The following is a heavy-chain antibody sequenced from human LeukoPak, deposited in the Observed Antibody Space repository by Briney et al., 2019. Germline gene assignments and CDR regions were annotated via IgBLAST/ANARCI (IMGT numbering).Heavy chain of an antibody. Sequence: GGSLRLSCAASGFTFSDYYMSWIRQAPGKGLEWVSYISSSGSTIYYADSVKGRFTISRDNSKNTLYLQMNSLRAEDTAVYYCASYYGPDPHFDYWGQGTLVTVSS. CDR3: ASYYGPDPHFDY. V-gene: IGHV3-11*04. CDR1: GFTFSDYY. J-gene: IGHJ4*02. D-gene: IGHD4-17*01. CDR2: ISSSGSTI.